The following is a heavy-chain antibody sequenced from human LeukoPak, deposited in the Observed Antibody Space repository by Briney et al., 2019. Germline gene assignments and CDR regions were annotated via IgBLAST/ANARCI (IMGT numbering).Heavy chain of an antibody. CDR2: SDPNTGAT. Sequence: ASVHVSCRTSGYSFTSFYIHWLRQAPAQGCEWIGWSDPNTGATKYENFQGRVTMTTDTSIRTAYIDLTSLTSDDTAVYYCARANPYDNKGYSHELRYWGKGTLVTVSS. J-gene: IGHJ4*02. CDR3: ARANPYDNKGYSHELRY. V-gene: IGHV1-2*02. D-gene: IGHD3-10*01. CDR1: GYSFTSFY.